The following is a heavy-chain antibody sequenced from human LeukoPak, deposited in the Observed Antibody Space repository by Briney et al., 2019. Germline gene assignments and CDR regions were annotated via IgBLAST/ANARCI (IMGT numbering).Heavy chain of an antibody. J-gene: IGHJ4*02. CDR1: GGSISSYY. Sequence: SETLSLTCTVSGGSISSYYWSWIRQPPGKGLEWIGYIYYSGSTNYTPSLRSRVTISLDTSKSQFSLKLKSVTAADTAVYYCARWDGYNSQFDYWGQGTLVSVSS. CDR2: IYYSGST. CDR3: ARWDGYNSQFDY. D-gene: IGHD5-24*01. V-gene: IGHV4-59*01.